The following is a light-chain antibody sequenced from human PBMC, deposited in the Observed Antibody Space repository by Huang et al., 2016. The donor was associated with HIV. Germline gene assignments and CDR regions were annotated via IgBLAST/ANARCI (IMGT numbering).Light chain of an antibody. Sequence: EIVLTQSPGTLSLSPGERATLSCRASQSISSSYLAGYHPQPGQAPRLVIYGASSRVSGIPDRFSGSGSGTDFTLTISRLEPEDFAVYYCQQYGSSPPTFGQGTKVEIK. CDR1: QSISSSY. V-gene: IGKV3-20*01. CDR2: GAS. J-gene: IGKJ1*01. CDR3: QQYGSSPPT.